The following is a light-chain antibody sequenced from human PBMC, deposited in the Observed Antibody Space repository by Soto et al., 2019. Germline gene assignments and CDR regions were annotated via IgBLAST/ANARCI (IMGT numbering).Light chain of an antibody. V-gene: IGLV2-14*01. CDR3: SSYTSSSTRV. J-gene: IGLJ1*01. CDR1: SSDVGGYNY. CDR2: DVS. Sequence: QSALTQPASLSGSPVQSITISCTGTSSDVGGYNYVSWYQQHPGKAPKLMIYDVSNRPSGVSNRFSGSKSGNTASLTISGLQAEDEADYYCSSYTSSSTRVFGTGT.